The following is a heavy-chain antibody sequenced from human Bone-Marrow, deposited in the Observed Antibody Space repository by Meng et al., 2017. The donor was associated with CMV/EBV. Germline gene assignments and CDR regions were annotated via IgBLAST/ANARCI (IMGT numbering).Heavy chain of an antibody. CDR1: GYSFTSYW. CDR3: ARRTRYCSSTGCNSTRGYWDFDL. Sequence: TVSCKGSGYSFTSYWIRWVRQMRGKGLEWMGIIYPGYSDTSYSPCFQGQVTIPADKSISTAYLPWRSLKASDTAMYYCARRTRYCSSTGCNSTRGYWDFDLWGRGNLVNVYS. D-gene: IGHD2-2*01. J-gene: IGHJ2*01. CDR2: IYPGYSDT. V-gene: IGHV5-51*01.